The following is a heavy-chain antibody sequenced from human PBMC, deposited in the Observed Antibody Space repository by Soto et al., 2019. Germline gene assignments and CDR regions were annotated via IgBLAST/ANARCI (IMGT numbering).Heavy chain of an antibody. Sequence: SETLSLTCTVSYGSITNSSYYWGWIRQPPGKGLEWMGSIHHSGTIYNNPSLKSRVTISVDTSKNQFSFKSSSVTAADTAVYYCVTDLITIYGKGRLYRFDYCGQRPLVTVSS. V-gene: IGHV4-39*02. CDR3: VTDLITIYGKGRLYRFDY. CDR2: IHHSGTI. J-gene: IGHJ4*02. D-gene: IGHD3-9*01. CDR1: YGSITNSSYY.